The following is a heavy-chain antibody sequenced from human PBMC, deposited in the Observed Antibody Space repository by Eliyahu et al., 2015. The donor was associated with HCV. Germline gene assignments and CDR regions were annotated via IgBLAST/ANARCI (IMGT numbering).Heavy chain of an antibody. CDR3: ARVARGDYDXLGYYYYYMDV. J-gene: IGHJ6*03. D-gene: IGHD4-17*01. CDR1: GGSIXSYY. CDR2: XYYSGST. Sequence: QVHLQESGPGLVKPAETLSLTCTVSGGSIXSYYWSWIRQPPGKGLEWIGYXYYSGSTNYNPSLKXRVTISVDTSKTQFSLRLSSVTAADTAVXYCARVARGDYDXLGYYYYYMDVWGKGTTVTVSS. V-gene: IGHV4-59*01.